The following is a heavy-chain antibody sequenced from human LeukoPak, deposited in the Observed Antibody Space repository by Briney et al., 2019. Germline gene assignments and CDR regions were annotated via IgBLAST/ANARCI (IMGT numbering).Heavy chain of an antibody. D-gene: IGHD2-2*01. J-gene: IGHJ6*03. V-gene: IGHV1-2*02. CDR1: GYTFTGYY. CDR2: INPTSFGT. CDR3: ARVAVPAARGHYYYYMDV. Sequence: ASVKVSCKASGYTFTGYYIHWVRQAPGQGLEWMGWINPTSFGTKYEQKFQGRVTMTRDTSISTAYVELSRLRSDDTAVYYCARVAVPAARGHYYYYMDVWGKGTTVTVSS.